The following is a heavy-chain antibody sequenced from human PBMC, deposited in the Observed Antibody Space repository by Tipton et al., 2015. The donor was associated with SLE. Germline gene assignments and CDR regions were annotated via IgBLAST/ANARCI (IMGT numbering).Heavy chain of an antibody. D-gene: IGHD6-13*01. Sequence: GSLRLSCAASGFTVGSNYMSWVRQAPGKGLEWVSVIYSGGSTYYADSVKGRFTISRDNSKNTLYLQMNSLRAEDTAVYYCARAAAARNGAFDIWGQGTMVTVSS. V-gene: IGHV3-66*02. CDR2: IYSGGST. CDR3: ARAAAARNGAFDI. CDR1: GFTVGSNY. J-gene: IGHJ3*02.